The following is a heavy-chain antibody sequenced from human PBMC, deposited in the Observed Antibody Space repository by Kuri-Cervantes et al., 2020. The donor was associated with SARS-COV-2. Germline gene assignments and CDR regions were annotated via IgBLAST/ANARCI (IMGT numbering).Heavy chain of an antibody. CDR1: GGTFSSYA. CDR3: ARESGSYPDNWFDP. CDR2: IIAIFCKA. D-gene: IGHD1-26*01. J-gene: IGHJ5*02. V-gene: IGHV1-69*06. Sequence: SVNVSCKASGGTFSSYAIVWVRQAPGQGLEWMGGIIAIFCKANYAQKFQSRVTITADKSPSTAYMELSSVRSEDTAVYYGARESGSYPDNWFDPWGQGTLVTVSS.